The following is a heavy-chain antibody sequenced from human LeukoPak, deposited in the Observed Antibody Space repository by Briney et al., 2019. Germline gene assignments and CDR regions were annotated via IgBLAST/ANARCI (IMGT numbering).Heavy chain of an antibody. CDR2: IYYSGST. V-gene: IGHV4-59*11. CDR1: GGSFSGHF. Sequence: SETLSLTCTVSGGSFSGHFWTWIRQPPGKGLEWIGYIYYSGSTNYNPSLKSRVTISVDTSKNQFSLKLSSVTAADTAIYYCARSRVVAVHYMDVWGKGTTVTVSS. CDR3: ARSRVVAVHYMDV. J-gene: IGHJ6*03. D-gene: IGHD2-2*01.